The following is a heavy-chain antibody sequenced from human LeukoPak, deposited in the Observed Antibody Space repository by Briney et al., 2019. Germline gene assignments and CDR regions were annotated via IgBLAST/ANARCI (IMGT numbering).Heavy chain of an antibody. CDR3: ARDEIPYVSSGYYYGAIDY. Sequence: GWSLRLSCAASGFTFNNYAMSWVRQAPGKGLEWVSSIIGSGGTTYTADSVKGRFIISRDNSRNTLYLQMNSLRAEDTAVYYCARDEIPYVSSGYYYGAIDYWGQGTLVTVSS. V-gene: IGHV3-23*01. J-gene: IGHJ4*02. CDR2: IIGSGGTT. CDR1: GFTFNNYA. D-gene: IGHD3-22*01.